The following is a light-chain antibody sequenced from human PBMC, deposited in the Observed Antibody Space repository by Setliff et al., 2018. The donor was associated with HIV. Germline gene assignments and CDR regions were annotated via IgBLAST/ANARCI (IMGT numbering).Light chain of an antibody. CDR2: SVS. J-gene: IGLJ1*01. V-gene: IGLV2-23*02. Sequence: QSALTQPASVSGAPGQSITISCTGTSSDVGSYNLVSWYQQHPNKAPKLMIYSVSKRPSGVSNRFSGSKSDNTASLTISGLQAEDEADYYCCSYAGRSTYVFGTGTKSPS. CDR1: SSDVGSYNL. CDR3: CSYAGRSTYV.